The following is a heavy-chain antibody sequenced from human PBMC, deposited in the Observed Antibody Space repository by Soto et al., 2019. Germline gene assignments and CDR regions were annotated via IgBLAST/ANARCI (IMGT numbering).Heavy chain of an antibody. CDR3: ARRDGSCFDY. J-gene: IGHJ4*02. CDR1: GDSISSYY. Sequence: PSHTLSLTCTVSGDSISSYYWSSIRQPPGKGLEWIGYIYYSGSTNYNPSLKSRVTISVDTSKNQFSLKLSSVTAADTDVYYCARRDGSCFDYWGQGTLVTVSS. CDR2: IYYSGST. V-gene: IGHV4-59*08.